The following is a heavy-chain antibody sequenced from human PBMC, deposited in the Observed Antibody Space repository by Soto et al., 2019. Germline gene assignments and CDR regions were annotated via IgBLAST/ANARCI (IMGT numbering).Heavy chain of an antibody. J-gene: IGHJ4*01. Sequence: GGSLRLSCAASGFTFATFAMSWVRQAPGKGLEWVSGLSDSGGTTYYADSVKGRFTISRDNSKNKLYLQMNSLRGDDTAVYYCVQRGGSGYYGAFDYWGHGTLVTVSS. V-gene: IGHV3-23*01. CDR3: VQRGGSGYYGAFDY. CDR2: LSDSGGTT. D-gene: IGHD3-22*01. CDR1: GFTFATFA.